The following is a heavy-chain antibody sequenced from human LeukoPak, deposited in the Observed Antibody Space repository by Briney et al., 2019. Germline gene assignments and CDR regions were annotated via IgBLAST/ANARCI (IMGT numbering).Heavy chain of an antibody. J-gene: IGHJ4*02. D-gene: IGHD6-13*01. CDR2: IKQDGNEK. V-gene: IGHV3-7*01. CDR3: ARCDLIAAAGKVDY. Sequence: PGGSLRLSCVVSGFTFSNYWMSWVRQAPGKGLEWVANIKQDGNEKYYVDSVKGRFTISRDNAKNSLYLQMNSPRAEDTAVYYCARCDLIAAAGKVDYWGQGTLVTVSS. CDR1: GFTFSNYW.